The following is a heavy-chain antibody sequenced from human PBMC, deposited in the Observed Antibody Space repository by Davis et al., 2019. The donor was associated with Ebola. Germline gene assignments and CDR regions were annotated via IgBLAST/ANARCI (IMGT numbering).Heavy chain of an antibody. CDR2: INPNSGNT. Sequence: ASVKVSCKASGYTFTGYYIHWVRQAPGQGLEWMGWINPNSGNTGYAQKFQGRVTITRNTSISPAYMELSSLRYEDTAVYYCARGHGYCSSTSCYTEFVGAFDIWGQGTMVTVSS. CDR1: GYTFTGYY. CDR3: ARGHGYCSSTSCYTEFVGAFDI. V-gene: IGHV1-8*03. D-gene: IGHD2-2*02. J-gene: IGHJ3*02.